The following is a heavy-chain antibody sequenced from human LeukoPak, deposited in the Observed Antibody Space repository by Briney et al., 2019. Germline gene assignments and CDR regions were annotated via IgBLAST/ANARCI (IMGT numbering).Heavy chain of an antibody. Sequence: GGSLRLSCVASGIXVSSNYMSWVRQAPGKGLEWVSFIDSTGSTYYADSVKGRFTISRDNSRNTLYLQMNSLRVEDTAVYYCARRERLGYSYGRGTLDIWGQGTMVTVSS. CDR1: GIXVSSNY. CDR2: IDSTGST. D-gene: IGHD5-18*01. CDR3: ARRERLGYSYGRGTLDI. J-gene: IGHJ3*02. V-gene: IGHV3-66*01.